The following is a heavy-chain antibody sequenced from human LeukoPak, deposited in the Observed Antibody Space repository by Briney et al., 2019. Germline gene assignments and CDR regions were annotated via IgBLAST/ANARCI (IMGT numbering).Heavy chain of an antibody. D-gene: IGHD3-3*01. CDR3: ARETLYYDFCFDP. CDR1: GGSISSSSYY. V-gene: IGHV4-39*02. Sequence: SETLSLTCTVSGGSISSSSYYWGWIRQPPGRGLEWIGSIYYSGSTYYNPSLKSRVTISVDTSKNQFSLKLSSVTAADTAVYYCARETLYYDFCFDPWGQGTLVTVSS. CDR2: IYYSGST. J-gene: IGHJ5*02.